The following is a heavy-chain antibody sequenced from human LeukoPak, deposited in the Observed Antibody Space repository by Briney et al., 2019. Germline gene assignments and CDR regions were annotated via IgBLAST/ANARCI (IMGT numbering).Heavy chain of an antibody. V-gene: IGHV1-18*01. D-gene: IGHD3-22*01. CDR2: VSVYNGNT. J-gene: IGHJ4*02. Sequence: GASVKVSCKASGYTFTSYGISWVRQAPGQGLEWMGWVSVYNGNTNYAQKLQGRVTMTTDTSTTTAYMELRSLRSDDTAVYYCARGDYFDSSGYSGASLFDYWGQGTLVTASS. CDR3: ARGDYFDSSGYSGASLFDY. CDR1: GYTFTSYG.